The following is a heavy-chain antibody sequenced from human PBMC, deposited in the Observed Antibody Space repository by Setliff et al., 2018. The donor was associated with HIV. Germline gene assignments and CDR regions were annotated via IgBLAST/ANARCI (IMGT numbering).Heavy chain of an antibody. CDR3: ARQPSWGSIDY. D-gene: IGHD7-27*01. V-gene: IGHV4-59*08. CDR2: IHNSGST. CDR1: GGSISSYY. Sequence: PSETLSLTCTVSGGSISSYYWSWIRQPPGKGLEWIGYIHNSGSTNYNPSLKSRVSLSVDTSKNQFSLKLSSVTAADTAVYYCARQPSWGSIDYWGQGTLVTVSS. J-gene: IGHJ4*02.